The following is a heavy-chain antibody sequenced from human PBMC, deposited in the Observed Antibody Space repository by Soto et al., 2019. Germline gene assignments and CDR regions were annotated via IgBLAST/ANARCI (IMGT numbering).Heavy chain of an antibody. CDR3: ASWHEREHAYDV. D-gene: IGHD1-1*01. CDR2: LYDVDGS. CDR1: GLTVSGKKY. Sequence: CAAFGLTVSGKKYVAWVRQAPGKGLEWVSALYDVDGSFYADSVKGRFTTSSDSSKTTVYLQMNGLRPDDTAVYYCASWHEREHAYDVWGQGTTVTVSS. J-gene: IGHJ3*01. V-gene: IGHV3-53*01.